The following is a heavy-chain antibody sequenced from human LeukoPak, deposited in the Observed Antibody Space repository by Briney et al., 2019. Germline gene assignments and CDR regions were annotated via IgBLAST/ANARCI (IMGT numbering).Heavy chain of an antibody. Sequence: GGSLRLSCAASGFTFSSYGMHWVRQAPGKGLEWVAFIRYDGSNKYYADSVKGRFTISRDNSKNTLYLQMNSLRAEDTAVYYCAAPFLTYYYDSSGYLFDYWGQGTLVTVSS. J-gene: IGHJ4*02. CDR2: IRYDGSNK. CDR1: GFTFSSYG. D-gene: IGHD3-22*01. CDR3: AAPFLTYYYDSSGYLFDY. V-gene: IGHV3-30*02.